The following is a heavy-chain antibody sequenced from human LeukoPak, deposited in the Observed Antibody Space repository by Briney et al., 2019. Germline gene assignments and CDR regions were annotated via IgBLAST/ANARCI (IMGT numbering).Heavy chain of an antibody. CDR2: IYHSGST. V-gene: IGHV4-39*07. CDR1: GGSISSSSYY. CDR3: ARAQGLVLEGFDY. J-gene: IGHJ4*02. D-gene: IGHD6-19*01. Sequence: PSETLSLTCTVSGGSISSSSYYWGWIRQPPGKGLEWIGEIYHSGSTNYNPSLKSRVTLSVDKSKNQFSLKLSSVTAADTAVYYCARAQGLVLEGFDYWGQGTLVTVSS.